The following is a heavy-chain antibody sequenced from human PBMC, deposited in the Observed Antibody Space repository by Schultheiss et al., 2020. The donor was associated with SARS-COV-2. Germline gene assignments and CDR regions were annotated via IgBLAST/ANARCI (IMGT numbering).Heavy chain of an antibody. CDR1: GFTVSSNY. CDR3: ARDLRIKNYNYYYGMDV. D-gene: IGHD2/OR15-2a*01. CDR2: IYRDDRA. V-gene: IGHV3-53*01. Sequence: GESLKISCAASGFTVSSNYMSWVRQAPGKGLEWVSVIYRDDRAFYADSVKGRFTISRDNSKNTLHLQMNSLRVEDTAVYYCARDLRIKNYNYYYGMDVWGQGTTVTVSS. J-gene: IGHJ6*02.